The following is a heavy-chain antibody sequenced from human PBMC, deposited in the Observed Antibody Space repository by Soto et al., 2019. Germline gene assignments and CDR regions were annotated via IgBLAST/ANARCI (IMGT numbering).Heavy chain of an antibody. CDR3: ARRGLACYGMDV. CDR2: IYYSGST. V-gene: IGHV4-39*01. J-gene: IGHJ6*02. Sequence: QLQLQESGPGLVKPSETLSLTCTVSGGSISSSSYYWGWIRQPPGKGLEWIGSIYYSGSTYYNPSLKSRVTISVDTSKNQFSLKLSSVTAADTAVYYCARRGLACYGMDVWGQGTTVTVSS. CDR1: GGSISSSSYY.